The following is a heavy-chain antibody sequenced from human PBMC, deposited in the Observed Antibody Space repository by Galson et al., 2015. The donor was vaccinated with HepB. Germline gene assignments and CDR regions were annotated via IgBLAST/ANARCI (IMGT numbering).Heavy chain of an antibody. J-gene: IGHJ6*02. CDR1: GYTFTGYY. V-gene: IGHV1-2*04. D-gene: IGHD6-13*01. CDR3: ARGSYSSSWYLYGMDV. CDR2: INPNSGGT. Sequence: SVKVSCKASGYTFTGYYMHWVRQAPGQGLEWMGWINPNSGGTNYAQKFQGWVTMTRDTSISTAYMELSRLRSDDTAVYYCARGSYSSSWYLYGMDVWGQGTTVTVSS.